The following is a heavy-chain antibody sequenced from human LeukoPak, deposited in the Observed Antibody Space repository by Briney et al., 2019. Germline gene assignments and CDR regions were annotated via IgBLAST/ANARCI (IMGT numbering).Heavy chain of an antibody. D-gene: IGHD1-26*01. CDR2: IYYSGST. Sequence: PSETLSLTCAVYGGSFSGYYWSWIRQPPGKGLEWIGYIYYSGSTNYNPSLKSRVTISVDTSKNQFSLKLSSVTAADTAVYYCARDRISGSSVSYFDFWGQGTLVTVSS. V-gene: IGHV4-59*01. J-gene: IGHJ4*02. CDR1: GGSFSGYY. CDR3: ARDRISGSSVSYFDF.